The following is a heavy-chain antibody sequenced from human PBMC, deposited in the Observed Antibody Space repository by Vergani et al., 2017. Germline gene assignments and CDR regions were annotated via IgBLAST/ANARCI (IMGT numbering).Heavy chain of an antibody. J-gene: IGHJ6*03. CDR2: IIPIFGTA. D-gene: IGHD2-2*01. CDR1: GYTFTSYG. V-gene: IGHV1-69*01. Sequence: QVQLVQSGAEVKKPGASVKVSCKASGYTFTSYGISWVRQAPGQGLEWMGGIIPIFGTANYAQKFQGRVTITADESTSTAYMGLSSLRSEDTAVYYCARESEWVCSSTSCLDYYYYYMDVWGKGTTVTVSS. CDR3: ARESEWVCSSTSCLDYYYYYMDV.